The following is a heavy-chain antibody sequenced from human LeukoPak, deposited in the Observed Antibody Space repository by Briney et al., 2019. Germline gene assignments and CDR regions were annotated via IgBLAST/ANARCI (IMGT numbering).Heavy chain of an antibody. V-gene: IGHV4-34*01. CDR1: GGSFSGYY. Sequence: SETLSLTCAVYGGSFSGYYWSWIRQPPGKGLEWIGEINHSGSTNYNPSLKSRVTISVDTSKNQFSLKLSSVPAADTAVYYCARGGGVATIPIWGQGALVTVSS. CDR2: INHSGST. J-gene: IGHJ4*02. D-gene: IGHD5-12*01. CDR3: ARGGGVATIPI.